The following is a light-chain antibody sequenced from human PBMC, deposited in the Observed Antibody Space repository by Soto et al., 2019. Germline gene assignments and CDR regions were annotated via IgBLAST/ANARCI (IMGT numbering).Light chain of an antibody. CDR3: QKCKVAPFT. CDR1: QDIGNF. CDR2: AAS. V-gene: IGKV1-27*01. Sequence: DIQMTQSPSSLSAFVGDRVTITCQASQDIGNFLAWYQQKPGKVPKLLIYAASTLQSGVPSRFSGSGSGTDFTLAISSLQPEDVATYYCQKCKVAPFTFGGGTKVEIK. J-gene: IGKJ4*01.